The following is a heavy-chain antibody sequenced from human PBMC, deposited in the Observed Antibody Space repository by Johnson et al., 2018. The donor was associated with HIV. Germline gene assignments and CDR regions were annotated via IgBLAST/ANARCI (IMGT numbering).Heavy chain of an antibody. CDR2: ISWNSGSI. D-gene: IGHD4-11*01. CDR1: GFTFDDYA. CDR3: ARDRSVTVFGYDAFDI. J-gene: IGHJ3*02. V-gene: IGHV3-9*01. Sequence: QLVESGGGLVQPGRSLRLSCAASGFTFDDYAMHWVRQAPGKGLEWVSGISWNSGSIGYADSVKGRFTISRDNAKNSLYLQMNSLRAEDTAVYYCARDRSVTVFGYDAFDIWGQGTMVTVSS.